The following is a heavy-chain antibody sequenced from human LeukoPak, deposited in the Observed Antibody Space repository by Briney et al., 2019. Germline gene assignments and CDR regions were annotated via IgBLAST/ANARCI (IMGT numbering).Heavy chain of an antibody. CDR1: GYTFTSYG. CDR2: ISAYNGNT. Sequence: ASVKVSCKASGYTFTSYGITWVRQAPGQGLEWMGWISAYNGNTNYAQKLQGRVTMTTDTSTSTAYMELRSLRSDDTAVYYCAKLRYFDWSRTANWFDPWGQGTLVTVSS. J-gene: IGHJ5*02. V-gene: IGHV1-18*01. D-gene: IGHD3-9*01. CDR3: AKLRYFDWSRTANWFDP.